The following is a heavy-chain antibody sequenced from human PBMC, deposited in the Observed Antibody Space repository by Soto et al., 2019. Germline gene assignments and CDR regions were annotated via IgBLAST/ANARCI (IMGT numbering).Heavy chain of an antibody. CDR3: ARVGGINWFDP. CDR2: IYYSGST. CDR1: GGSISSGGYY. D-gene: IGHD3-10*01. J-gene: IGHJ5*02. Sequence: QVQLQESGPGLVKPSQTLSLTCTVSGGSISSGGYYWSWIRQHPGKGLEWIGYIYYSGSTYYNPSLKSRFTMPVATSRNQFPRKLSAVTAADTAVYYCARVGGINWFDPGGQGTLVTVSS. V-gene: IGHV4-31*03.